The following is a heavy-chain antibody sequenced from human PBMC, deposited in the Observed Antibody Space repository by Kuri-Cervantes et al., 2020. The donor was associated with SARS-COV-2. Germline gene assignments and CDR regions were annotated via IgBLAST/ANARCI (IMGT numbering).Heavy chain of an antibody. V-gene: IGHV3-33*08. J-gene: IGHJ4*02. CDR3: ARVSHRGSGYQNPPDY. CDR1: GFTFSSYG. Sequence: GESLKISCAASGFTFSSYGMHWVRQAPGKGLEGVAVIWYDGSNKYYADSVKGRFTISRDNSKNTLYLQMNSQRAEDTAVYYCARVSHRGSGYQNPPDYWGQGTLVTVSS. CDR2: IWYDGSNK. D-gene: IGHD3-3*01.